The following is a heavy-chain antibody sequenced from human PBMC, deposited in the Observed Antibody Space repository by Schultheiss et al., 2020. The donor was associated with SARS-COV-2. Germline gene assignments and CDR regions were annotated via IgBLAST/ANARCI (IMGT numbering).Heavy chain of an antibody. CDR1: GGSISSYY. Sequence: SETLSLTCTVSGGSISSYYWSWIRQPPGKGLEWIGEINHSGSTNYNPSLKSRVTISVDTSKNQFSLKLSSVTAADTAVYYCARCPGIAVAGTYYFDYWGQGTLVTVSS. D-gene: IGHD6-19*01. V-gene: IGHV4-34*01. J-gene: IGHJ4*02. CDR3: ARCPGIAVAGTYYFDY. CDR2: INHSGST.